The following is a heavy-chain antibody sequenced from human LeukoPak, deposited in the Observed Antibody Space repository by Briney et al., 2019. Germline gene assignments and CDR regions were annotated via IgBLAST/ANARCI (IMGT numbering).Heavy chain of an antibody. CDR1: GFTFSSYG. CDR2: IRYDGSNK. CDR3: AKGIDFWSGYYPENWFDP. J-gene: IGHJ5*02. Sequence: GGSLRLSCAASGFTFSSYGMHWVRQAPGKGLEWVAFIRYDGSNKYYADSVKGRLTISRDNSKNTLYLQMNSLRAEDTAVYYCAKGIDFWSGYYPENWFDPWGQGTLVTVSS. V-gene: IGHV3-30*02. D-gene: IGHD3-3*01.